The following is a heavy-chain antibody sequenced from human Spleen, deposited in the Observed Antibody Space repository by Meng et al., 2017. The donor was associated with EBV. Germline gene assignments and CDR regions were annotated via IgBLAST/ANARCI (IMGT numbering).Heavy chain of an antibody. J-gene: IGHJ4*02. D-gene: IGHD4-17*01. Sequence: LVQFGAEVKKPRAPVTVSRKASGYILTAYYIHWVRQAPGQGLEWMGRINPNSGVTNSAQKFQGRVTMTRDTSISTAYMELSRLRSDDTAVYYCARGHRIDDYGDHQWRYFFDLWGQGTLVTVSS. CDR2: INPNSGVT. V-gene: IGHV1-2*06. CDR3: ARGHRIDDYGDHQWRYFFDL. CDR1: GYILTAYY.